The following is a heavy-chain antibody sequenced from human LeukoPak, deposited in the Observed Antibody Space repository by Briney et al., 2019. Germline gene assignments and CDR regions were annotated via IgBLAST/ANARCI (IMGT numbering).Heavy chain of an antibody. CDR1: GFTFSSYE. Sequence: GGSLRLPCAASGFTFSSYEMNWVRQAPGKGLEWVAYISSSGGIIYYADSVKGRFTISRDNAKNSLYLQMNSLRAEDTAVYYCARDGRFDYSSSSYLDNWGQGTLVTVSS. D-gene: IGHD6-6*01. V-gene: IGHV3-48*03. CDR2: ISSSGGII. J-gene: IGHJ4*02. CDR3: ARDGRFDYSSSSYLDN.